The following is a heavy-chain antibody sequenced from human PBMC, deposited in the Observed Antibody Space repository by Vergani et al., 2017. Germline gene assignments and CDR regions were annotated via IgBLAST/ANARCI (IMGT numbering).Heavy chain of an antibody. CDR2: IYYSGRT. Sequence: QVQLQESGPGLVKPSETLSLTCTVSGGSISSYYWSWIRQPPGKGLEWIGYIYYSGRTNYNPSLKSRVTISVDKSKNQFSLKLSSVTAADTAVYYCARATKDIVVVVAAPPGEYFDYWGQGTLVTVSS. V-gene: IGHV4-59*12. CDR1: GGSISSYY. D-gene: IGHD2-15*01. J-gene: IGHJ4*02. CDR3: ARATKDIVVVVAAPPGEYFDY.